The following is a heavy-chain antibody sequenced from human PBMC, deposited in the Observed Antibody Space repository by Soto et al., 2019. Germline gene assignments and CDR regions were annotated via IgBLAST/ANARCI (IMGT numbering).Heavy chain of an antibody. CDR3: ARGGGVGVAGSAAFDM. CDR2: INPATGAA. CDR1: GYPVTAYY. J-gene: IGHJ3*02. V-gene: IGHV1-2*02. D-gene: IGHD3-3*01. Sequence: QLHLVQSGAVVKKPGASVTVSCSASGYPVTAYYMHWVRQAPGRGLEWMGGINPATGAAKYTQTFRGMVPMTRATSTSTVCMELSGLTSEDTAVFYCARGGGVGVAGSAAFDMWGQGTLVTVSS.